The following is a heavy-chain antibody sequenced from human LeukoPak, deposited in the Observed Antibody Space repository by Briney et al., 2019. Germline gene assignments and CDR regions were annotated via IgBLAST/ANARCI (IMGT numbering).Heavy chain of an antibody. D-gene: IGHD5-18*01. V-gene: IGHV3-7*01. CDR1: GFTFSSYW. CDR3: ARDWTDTAMGVFDY. Sequence: GGSLRLSCAASGFTFSSYWMSWVRQAPGKGPEWVANIKQDGSEKYYVDSVKGRFIISRDNAKNSLYLQMNSLRAGDTAVYYCARDWTDTAMGVFDYWGQGTLVTVSS. J-gene: IGHJ4*02. CDR2: IKQDGSEK.